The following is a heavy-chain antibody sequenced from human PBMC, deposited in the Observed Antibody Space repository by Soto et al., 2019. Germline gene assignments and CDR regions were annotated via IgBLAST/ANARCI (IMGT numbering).Heavy chain of an antibody. J-gene: IGHJ4*02. Sequence: GGSLRLSCAASGFSFSDYAMTCVRQAPGKGLEWVSTIIDNGGSTYYADSVKGRFTISRDNSKKTLYLQMNSLRAEDTAVYHCAKGLVPAAKTSLNGYWGQGTLVTVLL. CDR2: IIDNGGST. CDR1: GFSFSDYA. V-gene: IGHV3-23*01. CDR3: AKGLVPAAKTSLNGY. D-gene: IGHD2-2*01.